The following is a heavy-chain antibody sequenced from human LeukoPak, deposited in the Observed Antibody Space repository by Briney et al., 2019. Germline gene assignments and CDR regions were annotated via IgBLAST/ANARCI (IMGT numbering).Heavy chain of an antibody. V-gene: IGHV1-8*01. CDR1: GYTFTSYD. CDR2: MNPNSGNT. Sequence: GASVKVSCKASGYTFTSYDINWVRQATGQGLEWMGWMNPNSGNTGYAQKFQGRVTMTRNTSISTAYMELSSLRSEDTAVYYCVRVEVGYGDLYYFDYWGQGTLVTVSS. CDR3: VRVEVGYGDLYYFDY. D-gene: IGHD4-17*01. J-gene: IGHJ4*02.